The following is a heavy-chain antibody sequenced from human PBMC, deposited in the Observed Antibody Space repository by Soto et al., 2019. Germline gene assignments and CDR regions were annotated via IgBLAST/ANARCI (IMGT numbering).Heavy chain of an antibody. CDR3: ARGPTHGAFDL. CDR1: GSPFD. V-gene: IGHV3-30-3*01. Sequence: QVQLVEFGGGVVQPGRSLRLSCVASGSPFDVHWVRQAPGKGPEWVAHIVPDGRNQYWADSVKGRFTGSRDNAKNTVYLQMNSLRTEDTAVYYCARGPTHGAFDLWGQGTMVPVSS. CDR2: IVPDGRNQ. J-gene: IGHJ3*01.